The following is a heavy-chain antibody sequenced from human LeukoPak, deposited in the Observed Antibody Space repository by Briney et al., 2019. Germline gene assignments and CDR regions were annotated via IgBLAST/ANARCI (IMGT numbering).Heavy chain of an antibody. CDR2: ISSSGSTI. CDR3: AKAPVTSCRGAYCYPFDY. Sequence: GGSLRLSCAASGFTFSSYEMNWVRQAPGKGLEWVSYISSSGSTIYYADSVKGRFTISRDNAKNSLYLQMNSLRAEDAAVYYCAKAPVTSCRGAYCYPFDYWGQGTLVTVSS. D-gene: IGHD2-21*01. V-gene: IGHV3-48*03. J-gene: IGHJ4*02. CDR1: GFTFSSYE.